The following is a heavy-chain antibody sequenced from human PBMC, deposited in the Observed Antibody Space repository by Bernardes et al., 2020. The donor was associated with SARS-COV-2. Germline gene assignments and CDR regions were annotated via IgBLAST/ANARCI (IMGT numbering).Heavy chain of an antibody. CDR2: VCFDGSDI. Sequence: GGSLRLSCAASGFTFSNYGMHWVRQAPGKGLEWVAHVCFDGSDIDYADSVKGRFTISRDNSKNTLFLQMNNLRAEETAVYYCARDLTDSWESFDYWRQGTLVTVSS. CDR3: ARDLTDSWESFDY. V-gene: IGHV3-33*01. J-gene: IGHJ4*02. CDR1: GFTFSNYG. D-gene: IGHD6-13*01.